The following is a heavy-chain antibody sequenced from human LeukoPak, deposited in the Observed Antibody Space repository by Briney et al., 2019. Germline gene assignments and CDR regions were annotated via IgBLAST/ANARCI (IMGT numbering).Heavy chain of an antibody. CDR1: GGSFSGYY. D-gene: IGHD3-22*01. V-gene: IGHV4-34*01. J-gene: IGHJ5*02. Sequence: SSETLSLTCAVYGGSFSGYYWSWIRQPPGKGLEWIGEINHSGSTNYNPSPKSRVTISVDTSKNQFSLKLSSVTAADTAVYYCARAQQYYYDGPNWFDPWGQGTLVTVSS. CDR3: ARAQQYYYDGPNWFDP. CDR2: INHSGST.